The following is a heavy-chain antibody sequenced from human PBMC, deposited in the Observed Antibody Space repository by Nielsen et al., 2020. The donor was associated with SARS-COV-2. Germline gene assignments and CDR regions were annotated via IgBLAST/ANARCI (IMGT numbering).Heavy chain of an antibody. V-gene: IGHV3-21*01. Sequence: GESLKISCAASGFTFSSYSMNWVRQAPGKGLEWVSSISSSSSYIYYADSVKGRFTISRDNAKNSLYLQMNSLGAEDTAVYYCARDRAGTRPYYFDYWGQGTLVTVSS. CDR1: GFTFSSYS. CDR3: ARDRAGTRPYYFDY. CDR2: ISSSSSYI. J-gene: IGHJ4*02. D-gene: IGHD6-19*01.